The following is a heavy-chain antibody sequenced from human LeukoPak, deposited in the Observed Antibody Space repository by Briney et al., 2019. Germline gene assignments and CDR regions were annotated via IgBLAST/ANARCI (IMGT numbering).Heavy chain of an antibody. CDR1: GFTVSSNY. CDR2: ISSSSSYI. Sequence: GGSLRLSCAASGFTVSSNYMSWVRQAPGKGLEWVSSISSSSSYIYYADSVKGRFTISRDNAKNSLYLQMNSLRAEDTAVYYCARGSYGDYDYWGQGTLVTVSS. CDR3: ARGSYGDYDY. J-gene: IGHJ4*02. V-gene: IGHV3-21*01. D-gene: IGHD4-17*01.